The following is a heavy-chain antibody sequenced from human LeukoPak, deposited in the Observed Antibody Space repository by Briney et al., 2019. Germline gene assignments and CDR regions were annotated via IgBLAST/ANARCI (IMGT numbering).Heavy chain of an antibody. D-gene: IGHD3-10*01. J-gene: IGHJ5*01. CDR1: GFIFNNYG. CDR2: ISNDGGGT. CDR3: ARDRVVSGRFGEVAS. Sequence: RPGGSLRLSCAASGFIFNNYGLIWVRQAPGKGLEWVSAISNDGGGTQYADFVEGRFTISRDNSKNTLFLQMSSLRADDTAVYYCARDRVVSGRFGEVASWGQGTLVTVSS. V-gene: IGHV3-23*01.